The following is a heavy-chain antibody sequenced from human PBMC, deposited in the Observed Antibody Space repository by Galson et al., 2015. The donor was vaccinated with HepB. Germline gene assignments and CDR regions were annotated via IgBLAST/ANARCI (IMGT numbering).Heavy chain of an antibody. CDR1: GFTLSNYS. Sequence: SLRLSCAASGFTLSNYSMNWVRQAPGKGLEWLSYITSSSSNIYYADSVKSRFTISRDNAKKSLYLEMTSLRDEDTAVYYCTRKWAFDIWGQGTMVTVS. D-gene: IGHD1-26*01. CDR3: TRKWAFDI. CDR2: ITSSSSNI. V-gene: IGHV3-48*02. J-gene: IGHJ3*02.